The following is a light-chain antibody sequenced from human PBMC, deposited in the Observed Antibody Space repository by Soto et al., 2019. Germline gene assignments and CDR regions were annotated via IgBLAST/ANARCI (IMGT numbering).Light chain of an antibody. CDR1: QSVSSN. J-gene: IGKJ5*01. Sequence: EIVMTQSPATLSVSPGERATLSFSASQSVSSNLAWYQQKPGQAPRLLIYGASTRATGIPARFSGSGSGTDFTLTITRLEPEDSAVYFCQQYTGPPTTFGQGTRLEIK. CDR3: QQYTGPPTT. CDR2: GAS. V-gene: IGKV3-15*01.